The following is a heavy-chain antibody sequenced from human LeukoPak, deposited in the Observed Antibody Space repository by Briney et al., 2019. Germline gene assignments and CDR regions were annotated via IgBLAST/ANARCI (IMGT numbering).Heavy chain of an antibody. Sequence: GGSLRLSCAASGFTFSSYAMHWVRQAPGKGLEWVAVISYDGSNKYYADSVKGRFTISRDNSKNTLYLQMNSLRAEDTAVYYCARESRVRFGELLPYDAFDIWGQGTMVTVSS. V-gene: IGHV3-30-3*01. D-gene: IGHD3-10*01. CDR2: ISYDGSNK. J-gene: IGHJ3*02. CDR3: ARESRVRFGELLPYDAFDI. CDR1: GFTFSSYA.